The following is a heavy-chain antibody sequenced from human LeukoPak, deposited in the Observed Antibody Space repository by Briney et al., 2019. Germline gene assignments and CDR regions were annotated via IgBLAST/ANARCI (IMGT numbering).Heavy chain of an antibody. V-gene: IGHV4-4*09. Sequence: PSETLSLTCTVSGGSISSCYWSWIRQPPGKGLEWIGYIYTSGSTNYNPSLKSRVTISVDTSNNQFSLKLSSVTAADTAVYYCARSGYSYGDLFFDYWGQGTLVTVSS. CDR1: GGSISSCY. CDR3: ARSGYSYGDLFFDY. J-gene: IGHJ4*02. CDR2: IYTSGST. D-gene: IGHD5-18*01.